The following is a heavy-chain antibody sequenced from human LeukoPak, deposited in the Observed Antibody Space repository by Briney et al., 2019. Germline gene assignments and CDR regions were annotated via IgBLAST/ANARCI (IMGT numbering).Heavy chain of an antibody. CDR1: GGTFSSYA. Sequence: GASVKVSCRASGGTFSSYAISWARQAPGQGLEWMGRIIPIFGTANYAQKFQGRVTITTDESTSTAYMELSSLRSEDTAVYYCASDGLGWFDPWGQGTLVTVSS. V-gene: IGHV1-69*05. CDR3: ASDGLGWFDP. J-gene: IGHJ5*02. CDR2: IIPIFGTA. D-gene: IGHD3-16*01.